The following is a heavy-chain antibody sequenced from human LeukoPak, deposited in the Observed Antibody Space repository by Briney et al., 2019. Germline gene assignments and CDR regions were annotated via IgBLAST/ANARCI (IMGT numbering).Heavy chain of an antibody. J-gene: IGHJ6*04. CDR2: IWYDGSNT. Sequence: GGSLRLSCAASGLIFSSYGMHWVRQAPGKGLEWVAVIWYDGSNTYYADSVKGRYTISRDNSKNTLYLQMNSLRAEDTAVYYCASLLQGDGMDVWGKGTTVTVSS. CDR1: GLIFSSYG. D-gene: IGHD4-11*01. CDR3: ASLLQGDGMDV. V-gene: IGHV3-33*01.